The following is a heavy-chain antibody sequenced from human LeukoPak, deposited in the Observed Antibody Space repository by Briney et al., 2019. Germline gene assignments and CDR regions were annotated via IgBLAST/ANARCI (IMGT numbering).Heavy chain of an antibody. Sequence: GGSLRLSCSASGFNFNTYTVTWVRQTPGKRPEWLSAITGGHGATYYADSVRGRFTITRDNSRNTFYLGMSGLRAEDTAVYYCARDRSTDAISEYWGQGTLVAVSS. CDR1: GFNFNTYT. CDR3: ARDRSTDAISEY. J-gene: IGHJ4*02. V-gene: IGHV3-23*01. CDR2: ITGGHGAT. D-gene: IGHD1-1*01.